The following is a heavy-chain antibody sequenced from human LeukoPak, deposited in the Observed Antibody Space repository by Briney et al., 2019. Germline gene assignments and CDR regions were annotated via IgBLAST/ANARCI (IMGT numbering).Heavy chain of an antibody. CDR2: TYYRSKWYN. J-gene: IGHJ6*03. CDR1: GDSVSSNSAA. D-gene: IGHD5-12*01. CDR3: ARLKGLRGYYYYYYMDV. Sequence: SQALSLTCAISGDSVSSNSAAWNWIRQSPSRGLEWLGRTYYRSKWYNDYAVSVKSRITINPDTSKNQFSLKLSSVTAADTAVYYCARLKGLRGYYYYYYMDVWGKGTTVTISS. V-gene: IGHV6-1*01.